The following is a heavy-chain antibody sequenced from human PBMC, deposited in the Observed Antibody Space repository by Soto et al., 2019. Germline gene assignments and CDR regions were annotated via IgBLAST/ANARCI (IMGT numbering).Heavy chain of an antibody. D-gene: IGHD2-21*02. CDR2: INAGNGNT. CDR1: GYTFTSYA. Sequence: QVQLVQSGAEEKKPGASVKVSCKASGYTFTSYAMHWVRQAPGQRLEWMGWINAGNGNTKYSQKFQGRVTITRDTSASTAYMELSSLRPEDTAAYFCARTIVVVTALDYWGQGTLVTVSS. J-gene: IGHJ4*02. CDR3: ARTIVVVTALDY. V-gene: IGHV1-3*05.